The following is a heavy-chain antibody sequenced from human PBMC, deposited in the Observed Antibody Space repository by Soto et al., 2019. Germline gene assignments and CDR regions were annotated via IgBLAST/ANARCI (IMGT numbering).Heavy chain of an antibody. CDR3: AKLSMVDSFDL. CDR2: IYPGDSDT. D-gene: IGHD2-8*01. Sequence: GESLKISCKASGYIFATYWIGWVRQEPGQGLEWMGLIYPGDSDTNYNPSFQGRVTISADMSINTAYLQWNSLKASDTAIYFCAKLSMVDSFDLWGQGTMVTVSS. J-gene: IGHJ3*01. CDR1: GYIFATYW. V-gene: IGHV5-51*01.